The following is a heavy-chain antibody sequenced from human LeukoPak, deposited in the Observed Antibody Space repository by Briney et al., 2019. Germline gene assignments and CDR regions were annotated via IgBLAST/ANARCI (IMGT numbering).Heavy chain of an antibody. D-gene: IGHD3-16*01. J-gene: IGHJ4*02. V-gene: IGHV3-23*01. CDR2: ISGSGDVK. CDR1: GFTFSSYS. CDR3: AQDGASIRFDN. Sequence: GGSLRLSCAAPGFTFSSYSMNWVRQAPGKGLEWVSGISGSGDVKWYADSVKGRFIISRDNSKNTLYLQMNSLRAEDTAVYYCAQDGASIRFDNWGQGTLVTVSS.